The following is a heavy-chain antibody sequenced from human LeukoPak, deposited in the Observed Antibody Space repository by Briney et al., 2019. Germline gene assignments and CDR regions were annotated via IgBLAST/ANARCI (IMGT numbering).Heavy chain of an antibody. CDR1: GFTFTSYA. D-gene: IGHD3-10*01. CDR2: ITGSGGST. V-gene: IGHV3-23*01. Sequence: GGSLRLSCAASGFTFTSYAMSWVRQAPGKGLEWVSAITGSGGSTYYADSVKGRFTISRDNAKNSLYLQMNSLRAEDTAVYYCASSYGSGSPNWFDPWGQGTLVTVSS. CDR3: ASSYGSGSPNWFDP. J-gene: IGHJ5*02.